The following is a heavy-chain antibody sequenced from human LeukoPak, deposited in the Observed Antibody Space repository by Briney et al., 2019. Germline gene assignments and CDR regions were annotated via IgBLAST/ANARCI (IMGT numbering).Heavy chain of an antibody. Sequence: GGSLRLSCAASGFTFSSYSMNWVRQAPGKGLEWVSYISSSSSTIYYADSVKGRFTISRDNAKNSLYLQMNSLRAEDTAVYYCASTIFGVYYYYGMDVWGQETTVTVSS. V-gene: IGHV3-48*01. CDR3: ASTIFGVYYYYGMDV. CDR1: GFTFSSYS. CDR2: ISSSSSTI. J-gene: IGHJ6*02. D-gene: IGHD3-3*01.